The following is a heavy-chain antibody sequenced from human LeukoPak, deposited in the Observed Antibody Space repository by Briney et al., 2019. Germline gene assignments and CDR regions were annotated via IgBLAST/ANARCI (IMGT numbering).Heavy chain of an antibody. Sequence: GGSLRLSCAASGFTFSGSGIHWVRQASGKGLEWVGRIRSKANNYATAYAASVKDRFTISRDDSKNTAYPQMNSLKTEDTAVYYCTRFPQSSGYDSGDYWGQGTLVTVSS. CDR1: GFTFSGSG. CDR3: TRFPQSSGYDSGDY. CDR2: IRSKANNYAT. V-gene: IGHV3-73*01. J-gene: IGHJ4*02. D-gene: IGHD5-12*01.